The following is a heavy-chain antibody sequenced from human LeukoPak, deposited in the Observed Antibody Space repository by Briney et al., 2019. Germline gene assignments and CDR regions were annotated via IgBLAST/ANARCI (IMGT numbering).Heavy chain of an antibody. J-gene: IGHJ4*02. D-gene: IGHD3-10*01. CDR3: ARESVIRGVSHFDY. CDR2: ILPSGTS. Sequence: ASETLSLTCTVPGDSMSSFYWNWIRQLAGKGLEWIGRILPSGTSFSIPSLTIPLTVSLDTSMNQFSLRLNSVTAGDTSVYYCARESVIRGVSHFDYWGQGTLLTVSA. CDR1: GDSMSSFY. V-gene: IGHV4-4*07.